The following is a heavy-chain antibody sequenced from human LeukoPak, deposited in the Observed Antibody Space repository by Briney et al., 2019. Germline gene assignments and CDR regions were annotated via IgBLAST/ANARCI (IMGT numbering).Heavy chain of an antibody. D-gene: IGHD6-6*01. V-gene: IGHV1-69*01. J-gene: IGHJ6*02. CDR3: ARVSIAARLNYYYGMDV. CDR1: GGTFSSYA. Sequence: GSSVKVSCKASGGTFSSYAISWVRQAPGQGLEWKGGIIPIFGTANYAQKFQGRVTITADESTSTAYMELSSLRSEDTAVYYCARVSIAARLNYYYGMDVWGQGTTVTVSS. CDR2: IIPIFGTA.